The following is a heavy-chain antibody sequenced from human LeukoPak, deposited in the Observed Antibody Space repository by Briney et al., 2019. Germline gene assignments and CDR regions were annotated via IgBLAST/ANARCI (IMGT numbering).Heavy chain of an antibody. CDR2: INPNSGGT. CDR1: GYTFTGYY. V-gene: IGHV1-2*04. CDR3: ARAEEGSSSPLGGAFDI. J-gene: IGHJ3*02. Sequence: ASVKVSCKASGYTFTGYYMHWVRQAPGQGLEWMGWINPNSGGTNYAQKFQGWVTMTRDTSISTAYMELSRLRSDDTAVYYCARAEEGSSSPLGGAFDIWGQGTMVTVSS. D-gene: IGHD6-6*01.